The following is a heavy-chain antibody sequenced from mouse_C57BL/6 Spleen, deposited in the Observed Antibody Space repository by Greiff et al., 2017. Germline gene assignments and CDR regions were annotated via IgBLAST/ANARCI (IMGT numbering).Heavy chain of an antibody. D-gene: IGHD1-1*01. CDR1: GFTFSSYG. V-gene: IGHV5-6*02. J-gene: IGHJ4*01. CDR2: ISSGGSYT. CDR3: ARLLITTVVEDAMDY. Sequence: EVKLVESGGDLVKPGGSLKLSCAASGFTFSSYGMSWVRQTPDKRLEWVATISSGGSYTYYPDSVKGRFTISRDNAKNTLYLQMSSLKSEDTAMYYCARLLITTVVEDAMDYWGQGTSVTVSS.